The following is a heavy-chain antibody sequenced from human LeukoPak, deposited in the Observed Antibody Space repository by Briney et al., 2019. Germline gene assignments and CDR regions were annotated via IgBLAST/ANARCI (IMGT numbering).Heavy chain of an antibody. Sequence: GGSLRLSCAASGLIVSSNDMSWVRQAPGKGLEWVSIIYSGGSTFYADSVRGRFTISRDNSKNTLYLQLNSLRAEDTAVYYCARSNVIAAAAPGWFDPWGQGTLVTVSS. CDR2: IYSGGST. V-gene: IGHV3-53*01. J-gene: IGHJ5*02. CDR1: GLIVSSND. D-gene: IGHD6-13*01. CDR3: ARSNVIAAAAPGWFDP.